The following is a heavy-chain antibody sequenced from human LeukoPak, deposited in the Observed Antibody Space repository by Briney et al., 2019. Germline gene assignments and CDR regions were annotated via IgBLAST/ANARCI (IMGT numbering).Heavy chain of an antibody. Sequence: PSETLSLTCTVSGGSISSGGYYWRWIRQPPGKGLEWIGYIYYSGSTNYNPSLKSRVTISVDTSKNQFSLKLSSVTAADTAVYYCARDSAGFDYWGQGTLVTVSS. CDR1: GGSISSGGYY. J-gene: IGHJ4*02. CDR2: IYYSGST. V-gene: IGHV4-61*08. CDR3: ARDSAGFDY.